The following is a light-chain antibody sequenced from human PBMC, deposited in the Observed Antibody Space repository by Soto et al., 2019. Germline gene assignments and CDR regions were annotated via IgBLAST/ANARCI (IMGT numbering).Light chain of an antibody. V-gene: IGKV1-39*01. J-gene: IGKJ1*01. CDR1: QSISSY. Sequence: DIQMTQSPSSLSASVGDRVTITCRASQSISSYLNWYQQKPGKAPKLLIYAASSLQSGVPSRFSGSGSGTEFILTISSLQPDDFATYYCQQYESDSPWTFGQGTKV. CDR2: AAS. CDR3: QQYESDSPWT.